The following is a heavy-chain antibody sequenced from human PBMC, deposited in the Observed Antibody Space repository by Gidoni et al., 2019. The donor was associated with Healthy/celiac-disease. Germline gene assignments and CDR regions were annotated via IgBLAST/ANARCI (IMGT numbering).Heavy chain of an antibody. D-gene: IGHD3-22*01. V-gene: IGHV4-34*01. CDR1: GGSFVGYY. J-gene: IGHJ4*02. CDR2: INHSGST. CDR3: ARFTFYYDSSGQRGVDY. Sequence: QVQLQPWGAGLLKPSETLSLTCAVYGGSFVGYYWSWIRQPPGKGLEWIGEINHSGSTNYNPSLKSRVTISVDTSKNQFSLKLSSVTAADTAVYYCARFTFYYDSSGQRGVDYWGQGTLVTVSS.